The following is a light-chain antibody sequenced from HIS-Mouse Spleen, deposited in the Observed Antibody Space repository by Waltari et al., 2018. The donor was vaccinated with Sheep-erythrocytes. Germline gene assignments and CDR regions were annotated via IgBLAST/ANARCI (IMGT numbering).Light chain of an antibody. V-gene: IGLV2-11*01. CDR3: CSYAGSYNHV. J-gene: IGLJ1*01. CDR1: SSDVGGYNY. CDR2: DVS. Sequence: QSALTQPRSVSGSPGQSVTISCTGTSSDVGGYNYVSWYQQYPGKAPKLMIYDVSKRPPGVPDRFSGSKSCNTASLTISGLQAEDEADYYCCSYAGSYNHVFATGTKVTVL.